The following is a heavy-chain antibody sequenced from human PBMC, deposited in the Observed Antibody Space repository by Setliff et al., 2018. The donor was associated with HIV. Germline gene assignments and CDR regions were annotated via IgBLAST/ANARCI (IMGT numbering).Heavy chain of an antibody. CDR2: IYHTANT. D-gene: IGHD1-26*01. Sequence: SETLSLTCSVFGGSISTYSYYWGWVRQPPGMVLEWIGSIYHTANTHYSPSHETRVAIFVDTSKNQFSLRLSSVTAADSALYYCVRHDPPNSGRFYFDLWGRGTLVTVSS. CDR1: GGSISTYSYY. CDR3: VRHDPPNSGRFYFDL. V-gene: IGHV4-39*01. J-gene: IGHJ4*01.